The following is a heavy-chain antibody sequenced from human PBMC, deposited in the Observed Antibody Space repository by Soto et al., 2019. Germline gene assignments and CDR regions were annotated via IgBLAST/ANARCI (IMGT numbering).Heavy chain of an antibody. D-gene: IGHD3-3*01. J-gene: IGHJ5*02. CDR2: IYHSGST. V-gene: IGHV4-30-2*01. CDR1: GGSISSGGYS. Sequence: SETLSLTCAVSGGSISSGGYSWSWIRQPPGKCLEWIGYIYHSGSTYYNPSLKSRVTISVDRSKNQFSLRLSSVTAADTAVYYCARATGDDFWSGYYIPRPAAWFDPWGQGTLVTVYS. CDR3: ARATGDDFWSGYYIPRPAAWFDP.